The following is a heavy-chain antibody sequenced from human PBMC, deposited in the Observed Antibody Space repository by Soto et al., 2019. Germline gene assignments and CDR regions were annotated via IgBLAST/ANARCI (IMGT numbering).Heavy chain of an antibody. J-gene: IGHJ6*02. CDR1: GFTFSSYG. CDR3: ARDNYYGSGKPGMDV. D-gene: IGHD3-10*01. Sequence: QVQLVESGGGVVQPGRSLRLSCAASGFTFSSYGMHWVRQAPGKGLEWVAVIWYDGSNKYYADSVKGRFTISRDNSKNTLYLQMNSLRAEDTAVHYCARDNYYGSGKPGMDVWGQGTTVTVSS. V-gene: IGHV3-33*01. CDR2: IWYDGSNK.